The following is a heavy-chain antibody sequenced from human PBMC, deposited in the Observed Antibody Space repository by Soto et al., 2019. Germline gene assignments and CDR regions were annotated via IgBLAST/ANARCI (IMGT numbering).Heavy chain of an antibody. D-gene: IGHD3-10*01. Sequence: ASVKVSCKASGYTFTSYYMHWVRQAPGQGLEWMGIINPSGGSTSYAQKFQGRVTMTRDTSTSTVYMELSSLRSEDTAVYYCARDGILGSGRNVRYYYYGMDVWGQGTTVTVSS. CDR2: INPSGGST. V-gene: IGHV1-46*01. CDR1: GYTFTSYY. CDR3: ARDGILGSGRNVRYYYYGMDV. J-gene: IGHJ6*02.